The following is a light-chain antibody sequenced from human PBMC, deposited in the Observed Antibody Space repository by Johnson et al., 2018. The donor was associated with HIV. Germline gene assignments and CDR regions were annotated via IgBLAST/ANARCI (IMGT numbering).Light chain of an antibody. J-gene: IGLJ1*01. Sequence: SVLTQSPSVSAAPGQKVTISCYGSSSTIGNNYVSWYQVLPGTAPKLLIYKNNERPSGIPDRFSGSKYGTSATLGITGLQTGDEADYYCGTWDSSLSAGGVFGTGTKVTVL. CDR1: SSTIGNNY. V-gene: IGLV1-51*02. CDR3: GTWDSSLSAGGV. CDR2: KNN.